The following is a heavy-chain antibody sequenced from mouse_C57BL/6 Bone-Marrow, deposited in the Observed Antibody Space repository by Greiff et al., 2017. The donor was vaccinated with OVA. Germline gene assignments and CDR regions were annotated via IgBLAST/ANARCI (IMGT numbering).Heavy chain of an antibody. CDR2: IDPEDGET. D-gene: IGHD1-1*01. V-gene: IGHV14-2*01. J-gene: IGHJ3*01. CDR3: APYYYGSSPWFAY. Sequence: VQLKESGAELVKPGASVKLSCTASGFNIKDYYMHWVKQRTEQGLEWIGRIDPEDGETKYAPKFQGKATITADTSSNTAYLQLSSLTSEDTAVYYCAPYYYGSSPWFAYWGQGTLVTVSA. CDR1: GFNIKDYY.